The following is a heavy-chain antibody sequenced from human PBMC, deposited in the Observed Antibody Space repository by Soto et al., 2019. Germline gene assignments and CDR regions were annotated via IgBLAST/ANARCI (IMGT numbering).Heavy chain of an antibody. J-gene: IGHJ4*02. D-gene: IGHD3-9*01. CDR1: GFIFSRDG. CDR3: AKPKGDDIHFDS. Sequence: QVQLVESGGGVVQPGTSLTLSCAASGFIFSRDGMHWVRQAPGKGLEWVAVISYHGSAIYYADSVKGRFTISRDNSKNTIYLQMNSLRPEYTALYNCAKPKGDDIHFDSWGQGTLVTVSS. V-gene: IGHV3-30*18. CDR2: ISYHGSAI.